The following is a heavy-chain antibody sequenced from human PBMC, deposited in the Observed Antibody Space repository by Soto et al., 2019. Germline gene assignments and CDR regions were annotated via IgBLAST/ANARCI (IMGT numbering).Heavy chain of an antibody. Sequence: QVQLVQSGAEVKKPGASVKVSCKASGYTFTSYDINWVRQATGQGLEWMGWMNPNSGNTGYAQKFQGRVTMTRNTSKGPAYRERGSRRFEAPAVFYCAKGVGAGRFDPWGQGPLVTVSS. D-gene: IGHD1-26*01. CDR1: GYTFTSYD. CDR3: AKGVGAGRFDP. J-gene: IGHJ5*02. CDR2: MNPNSGNT. V-gene: IGHV1-8*01.